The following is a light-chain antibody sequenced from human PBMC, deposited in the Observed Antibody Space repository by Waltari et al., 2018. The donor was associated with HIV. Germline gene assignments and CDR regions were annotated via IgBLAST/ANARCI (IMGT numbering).Light chain of an antibody. CDR1: QSISTW. CDR2: KAS. Sequence: DIQMPQSPSTLSASVGDRVTITCRASQSISTWLAWYQQKPGKPPKLLIYKASTLDSGVPSRFSGGGSGTELTLTISSLQPDDFATYYCQQYNSNFYTFGQGTKLEIK. CDR3: QQYNSNFYT. V-gene: IGKV1-5*03. J-gene: IGKJ2*01.